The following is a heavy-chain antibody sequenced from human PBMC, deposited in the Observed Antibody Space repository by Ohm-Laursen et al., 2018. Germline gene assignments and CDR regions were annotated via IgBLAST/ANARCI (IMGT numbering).Heavy chain of an antibody. Sequence: SDTLSLTCTVSGGSISSYYWNWIRQPPGKGLEWIGHIYYSGSTNYNPSLKSRVTISVDTSKNQFSLKLNSVTAADTAVYFCARGGTQLVTATSFDYWGQGALVTVSS. J-gene: IGHJ4*02. CDR1: GGSISSYY. D-gene: IGHD2-21*02. CDR3: ARGGTQLVTATSFDY. CDR2: IYYSGST. V-gene: IGHV4-59*07.